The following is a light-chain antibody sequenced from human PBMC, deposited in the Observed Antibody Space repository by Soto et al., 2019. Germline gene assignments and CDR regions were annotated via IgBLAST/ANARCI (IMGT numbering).Light chain of an antibody. CDR2: KAS. Sequence: DIQMTQSHYTLSASLGERVTLTCLARQSISSGSAWHQQNPGKAPKLLIYKASSLDSGVPSRFSGSGSGTEFTLTIRSLQPDEFATYYCQQYKSYWTFGQGTKVDIK. J-gene: IGKJ1*01. CDR3: QQYKSYWT. CDR1: QSISSG. V-gene: IGKV1-5*03.